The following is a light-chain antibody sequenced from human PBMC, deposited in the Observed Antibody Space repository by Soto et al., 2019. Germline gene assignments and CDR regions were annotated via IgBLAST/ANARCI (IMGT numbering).Light chain of an antibody. V-gene: IGKV3-15*01. CDR2: GAS. CDR1: QSVSSN. Sequence: EIVMMQSPATLSVSPGERATLSCRASQSVSSNLAWYQQKPGQAPRLLIYGASTRATGIPARFSGIGSGTEFTLIISSLQSEDSAVYYCQQYDNWPPWTFGQGTKVDI. CDR3: QQYDNWPPWT. J-gene: IGKJ1*01.